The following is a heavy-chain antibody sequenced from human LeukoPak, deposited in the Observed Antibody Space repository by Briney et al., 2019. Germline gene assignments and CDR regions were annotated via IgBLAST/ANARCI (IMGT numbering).Heavy chain of an antibody. V-gene: IGHV4-59*08. Sequence: SQTLSLTCTVSGGSISSYYWSWIRQPPGKGLEWIAYMFHGGGTSYSPSLRGRVTISADPSQSQFYLTLSSVTAADSAVYYCARLYSAAFRFFDSWGQGTLVPVSS. CDR3: ARLYSAAFRFFDS. CDR2: MFHGGGT. CDR1: GGSISSYY. D-gene: IGHD1-26*01. J-gene: IGHJ4*02.